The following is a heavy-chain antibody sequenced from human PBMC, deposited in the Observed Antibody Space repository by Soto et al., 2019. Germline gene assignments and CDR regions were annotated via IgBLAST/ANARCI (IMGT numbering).Heavy chain of an antibody. CDR3: ANGGSGWYPFDY. CDR1: AFTFRNYA. CDR2: ISGGGLNT. D-gene: IGHD6-19*01. J-gene: IGHJ4*02. Sequence: EVQLLESGGDLVQPGGSLRLSCTASAFTFRNYAMTWVRQAPGKSLEWISSISGGGLNTHYADSVKGRFTVSRDDSKSTPYLQMANLTAGDTAVYYCANGGSGWYPFDYWGQGTLVTVSS. V-gene: IGHV3-23*01.